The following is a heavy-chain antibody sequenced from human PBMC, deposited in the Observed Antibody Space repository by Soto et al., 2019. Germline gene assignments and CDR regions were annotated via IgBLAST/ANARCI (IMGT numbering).Heavy chain of an antibody. CDR2: IIPIPGIA. D-gene: IGHD5-18*01. V-gene: IGHV1-69*02. CDR3: AKQRGYSPSFDY. J-gene: IGHJ4*02. CDR1: GGTFSSYT. Sequence: QVQLVQSGAEVKKPGSSVKVSCKASGGTFSSYTISWVRQAPGQGLEWMGRIIPIPGIANYAQKFQGRVTVPGDNATSTAYRELSRLRSEDTAVYCCAKQRGYSPSFDYWGQGALVTVSS.